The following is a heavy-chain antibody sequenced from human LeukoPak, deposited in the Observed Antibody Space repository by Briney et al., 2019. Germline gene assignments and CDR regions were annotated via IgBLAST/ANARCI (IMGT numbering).Heavy chain of an antibody. V-gene: IGHV3-33*01. J-gene: IGHJ4*02. CDR3: AGDSGRVLEWLPPGGFDY. Sequence: GGSLRLSCAASGFTFSSYGMHWVRQAPGKGLEWVAVIWYDGSNKYYADSVKGRFTISRDNSKNTLYLQMNSLRAEDTAVYYCAGDSGRVLEWLPPGGFDYWDQGTLVTVSS. CDR2: IWYDGSNK. D-gene: IGHD6-19*01. CDR1: GFTFSSYG.